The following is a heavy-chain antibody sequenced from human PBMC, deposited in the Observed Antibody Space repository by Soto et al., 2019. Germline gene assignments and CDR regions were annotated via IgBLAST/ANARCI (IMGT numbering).Heavy chain of an antibody. D-gene: IGHD3-22*01. CDR2: MNPNSGNT. J-gene: IGHJ2*01. CDR3: ARIVVVLRGWYFDL. Sequence: QVQLVQSGAEVKKPGASVKVSCKASGYTFTSYDINWVRQATGQGLEWMGWMNPNSGNTGYAQKFQGRVTMTRNTSISTAYMELSSLRSEDTAVYYCARIVVVLRGWYFDLWGRGTLVTVSS. CDR1: GYTFTSYD. V-gene: IGHV1-8*01.